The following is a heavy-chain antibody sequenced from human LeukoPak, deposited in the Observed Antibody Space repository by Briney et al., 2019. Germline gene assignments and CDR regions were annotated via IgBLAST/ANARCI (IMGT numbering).Heavy chain of an antibody. CDR3: ATTRRSGYVIFDY. Sequence: ASVKVSCKTSGYTFTSYGISCVRQGPGQGLEWMGWISTYFVNTNYAQKFQGRVTMTTDPSTSTAYMELRSLRSDDTAVYYCATTRRSGYVIFDYWGQGTLVTVSS. V-gene: IGHV1-18*01. CDR2: ISTYFVNT. CDR1: GYTFTSYG. D-gene: IGHD5-12*01. J-gene: IGHJ4*02.